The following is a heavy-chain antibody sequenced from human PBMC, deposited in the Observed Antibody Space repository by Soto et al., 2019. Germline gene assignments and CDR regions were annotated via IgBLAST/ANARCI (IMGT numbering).Heavy chain of an antibody. J-gene: IGHJ4*02. CDR3: ARGILGPAAMFGLFDF. Sequence: LRLSCAASGFSFSDYYMTWIRQAPGKGLEWVSYISYSGNDIYYADSVKGRFTISRGNAKNSLYLQMNSLRAEDTAVFYCARGILGPAAMFGLFDFWGQGTLVTVSS. CDR1: GFSFSDYY. V-gene: IGHV3-11*01. D-gene: IGHD2-2*01. CDR2: ISYSGNDI.